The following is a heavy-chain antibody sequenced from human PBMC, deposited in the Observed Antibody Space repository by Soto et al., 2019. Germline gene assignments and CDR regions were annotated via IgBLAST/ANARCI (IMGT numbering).Heavy chain of an antibody. CDR1: GGTFSTAA. J-gene: IGHJ6*02. CDR3: ATDKDRAQLGGNYYYLMDV. D-gene: IGHD3-3*02. V-gene: IGHV1-69*12. Sequence: QVQVVQSGAEMKKPGSSVKVSCKTSGGTFSTAAISWVRQAPGQGLEWMGGIMPIFRTADYAQKVQGRVTITADESATTAYLELSSLRSEDTAVYSCATDKDRAQLGGNYYYLMDVWGQGTTVTVTS. CDR2: IMPIFRTA.